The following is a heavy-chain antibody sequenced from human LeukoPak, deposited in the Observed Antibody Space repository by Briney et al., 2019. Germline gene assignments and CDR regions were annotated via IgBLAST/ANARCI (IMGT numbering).Heavy chain of an antibody. CDR3: AKDQGSAGREPGNFGY. D-gene: IGHD1-26*01. CDR2: ISGSGGST. CDR1: GFTFSSYA. V-gene: IGHV3-23*01. Sequence: GGSLRLSCAASGFTFSSYAMSWVRQAPGKGLEWVSAISGSGGSTYYADSVKGRFTISRDNSKNTLYLQMNSLRAKDTAVYYCAKDQGSAGREPGNFGYWGQGTLVTVSS. J-gene: IGHJ4*02.